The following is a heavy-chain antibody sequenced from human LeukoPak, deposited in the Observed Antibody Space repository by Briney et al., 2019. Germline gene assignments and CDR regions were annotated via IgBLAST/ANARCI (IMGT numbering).Heavy chain of an antibody. J-gene: IGHJ4*02. Sequence: GASVKVSCKASGYTFTGYYMHWVRQAPGQGLEWMGWINPNNGDTYYAQKFQGRVTMTRDTSISTAYMELSRLRSDDTAVYYCTRVKCDFWNGYYDYWGQGVQVTVSS. D-gene: IGHD3-3*01. CDR2: INPNNGDT. CDR1: GYTFTGYY. CDR3: TRVKCDFWNGYYDY. V-gene: IGHV1-2*02.